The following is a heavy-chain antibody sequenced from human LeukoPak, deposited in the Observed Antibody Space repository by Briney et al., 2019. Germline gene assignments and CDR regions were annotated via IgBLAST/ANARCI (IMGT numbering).Heavy chain of an antibody. CDR3: ARQLVVAGTCFDY. Sequence: SETLSLTCTVSGGSIRSYYWSWIRQPPVKGLEGIGYIDYSGNTNYNPSLESRVTISVDTSKNQFSLKLSSVAAADTAVYYCARQLVVAGTCFDYWGQGTLVTVSS. J-gene: IGHJ4*02. D-gene: IGHD6-19*01. V-gene: IGHV4-59*08. CDR2: IDYSGNT. CDR1: GGSIRSYY.